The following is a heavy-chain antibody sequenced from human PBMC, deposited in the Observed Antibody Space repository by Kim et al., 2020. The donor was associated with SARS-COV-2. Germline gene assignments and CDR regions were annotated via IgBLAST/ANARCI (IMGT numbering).Heavy chain of an antibody. D-gene: IGHD3-22*01. Sequence: APGKGLVWVSRIRSDGGDRTYADSVKGRFTISRDNAKNTLYLQMNGLRTEDTAVYYCAKVGDYDSSGFYAFFRSWGQGTRVTVSS. J-gene: IGHJ5*02. CDR2: IRSDGGDR. CDR3: AKVGDYDSSGFYAFFRS. V-gene: IGHV3-74*03.